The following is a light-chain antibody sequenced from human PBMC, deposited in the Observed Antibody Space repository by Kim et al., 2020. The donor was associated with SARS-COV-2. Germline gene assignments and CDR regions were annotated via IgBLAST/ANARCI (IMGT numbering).Light chain of an antibody. CDR1: EDVSDY. J-gene: IGKJ5*01. Sequence: ASVVDRVTITCQASEDVSDYFNWYHQKPGEAPKVLIRDAANLESGVPSRFSRGGYGTEFSLTISSVQPEDMGTYYCQQYDAPPFTFGQGTRLEIK. CDR3: QQYDAPPFT. CDR2: DAA. V-gene: IGKV1-33*01.